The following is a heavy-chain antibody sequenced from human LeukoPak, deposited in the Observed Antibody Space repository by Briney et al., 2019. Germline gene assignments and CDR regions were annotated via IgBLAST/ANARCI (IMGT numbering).Heavy chain of an antibody. Sequence: GGSLRLSCAASGFTFSSYWMSWVRQAPGKGLEWVANIKQDGSEKYYVDSVKGRFTISRDNAKNSLYLQMNSLRAEDTAVYYCASKSGSYQAPIDYWGQGTLVTVSS. J-gene: IGHJ4*02. CDR1: GFTFSSYW. CDR2: IKQDGSEK. D-gene: IGHD1-26*01. V-gene: IGHV3-7*01. CDR3: ASKSGSYQAPIDY.